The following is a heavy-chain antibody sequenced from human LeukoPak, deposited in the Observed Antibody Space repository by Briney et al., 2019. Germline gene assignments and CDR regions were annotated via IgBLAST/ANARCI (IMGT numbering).Heavy chain of an antibody. J-gene: IGHJ5*02. V-gene: IGHV1-18*01. Sequence: ASVKVSCKASGYTFTSYGISWVRQAPGQGLEWMGWISAYNGNTNYAQKLQGRVTMTTDTSTSTAYMELRSLRSDDTAVYYCARAEYTGYYYDSSGYLNWFDPWGQGTLVTVSS. CDR3: ARAEYTGYYYDSSGYLNWFDP. D-gene: IGHD3-22*01. CDR2: ISAYNGNT. CDR1: GYTFTSYG.